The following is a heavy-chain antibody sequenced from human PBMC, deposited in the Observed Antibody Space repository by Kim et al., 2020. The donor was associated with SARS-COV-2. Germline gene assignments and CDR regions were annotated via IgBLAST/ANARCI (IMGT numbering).Heavy chain of an antibody. CDR1: GFTFSSYG. Sequence: GGSLRLSCAASGFTFSSYGMHWVRQAPGKGLEWVAVISYDGSNKYYADSVKGRFTISRDNSKNTLYLQMNSLRAEDTAVYYCAKEKDWGSYRLYYFDYWGQGTLVTVSS. J-gene: IGHJ4*02. V-gene: IGHV3-30*18. D-gene: IGHD3-16*02. CDR2: ISYDGSNK. CDR3: AKEKDWGSYRLYYFDY.